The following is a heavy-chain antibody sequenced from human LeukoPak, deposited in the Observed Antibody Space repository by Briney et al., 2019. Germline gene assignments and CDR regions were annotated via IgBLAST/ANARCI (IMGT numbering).Heavy chain of an antibody. Sequence: SETLSLTCPVYGGSFSGYYWSWIRQPPGKGLEWIGEINHSGSTNYNPSLKSRVTISVDTSKNQFSLKLSSVTAADTAVYYCASRGTYSWFDPWGQGTLVTVSS. D-gene: IGHD3-16*01. CDR1: GGSFSGYY. CDR2: INHSGST. J-gene: IGHJ5*02. CDR3: ASRGTYSWFDP. V-gene: IGHV4-34*01.